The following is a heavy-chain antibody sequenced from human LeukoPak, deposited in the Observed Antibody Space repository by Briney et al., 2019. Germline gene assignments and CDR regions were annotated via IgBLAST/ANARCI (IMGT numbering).Heavy chain of an antibody. CDR1: GGSISSGGYY. CDR2: IYNSGST. J-gene: IGHJ2*01. Sequence: SETLSLTCTVSGGSISSGGYYWSWIRQPPGKGLEWIGNIYNSGSTDYNPSLKSRVTISVDTSKNQISLKLSSVTAADTAVYYCARDKGPYWYFDLWGRGTLVTVSS. CDR3: ARDKGPYWYFDL. V-gene: IGHV4-61*08.